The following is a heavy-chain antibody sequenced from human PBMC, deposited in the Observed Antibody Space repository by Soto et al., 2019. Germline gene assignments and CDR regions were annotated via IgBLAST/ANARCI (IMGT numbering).Heavy chain of an antibody. CDR2: ISYDGTAK. J-gene: IGHJ4*02. Sequence: QVQVVESGGGVVQPGRSLRLSCAASGFTFSTCGMHWVRQAPGKGLEWVAVISYDGTAKYYVDSVKGRFTVSRDNSKNTVYLQMNSLRAEDTAVYYCAKDSAVVYNYGYSENWGQGTLVTVSS. D-gene: IGHD5-18*01. CDR1: GFTFSTCG. V-gene: IGHV3-30*18. CDR3: AKDSAVVYNYGYSEN.